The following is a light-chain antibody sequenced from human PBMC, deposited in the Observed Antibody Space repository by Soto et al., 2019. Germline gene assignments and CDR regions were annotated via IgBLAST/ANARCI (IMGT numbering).Light chain of an antibody. CDR1: QSVRGNY. CDR2: GAS. CDR3: QQYGSSPYT. V-gene: IGKV3-20*01. Sequence: EIVLTQSPGTLSLSPGERATLSCRATQSVRGNYLAWYQQKPGQAPRLLIYGASSRATDIPDRFSGSGSGTDFSLSINRLEPEDFAVYYCQQYGSSPYTFGRGTKLEIK. J-gene: IGKJ2*01.